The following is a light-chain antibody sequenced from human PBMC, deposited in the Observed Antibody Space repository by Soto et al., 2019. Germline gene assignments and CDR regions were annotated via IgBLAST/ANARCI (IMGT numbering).Light chain of an antibody. CDR2: DVT. V-gene: IGLV2-14*01. Sequence: QSVLTQPASVSGSPGQSITISCTGASSDVGRYNYVSWYQQHPGKAPKLMIYDVTNRPSGVSSRFSGSKSGTTASLTISGLQAEDEAAYYCSSFTDNTTPVFGGGTKLTVL. CDR1: SSDVGRYNY. CDR3: SSFTDNTTPV. J-gene: IGLJ2*01.